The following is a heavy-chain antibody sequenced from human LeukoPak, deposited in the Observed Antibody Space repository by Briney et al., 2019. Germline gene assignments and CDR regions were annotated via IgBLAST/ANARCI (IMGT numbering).Heavy chain of an antibody. Sequence: GSLRLSCAASGFTFSSNWMTWVRQAPGKGLEWVANINRDASEKYYVDSVKGRFTISRDNAKNSLYLQMTSLRADDTAVYYCARDPAIGVYFDYWGQGTLVTVSS. CDR1: GFTFSSNW. D-gene: IGHD2-8*01. CDR3: ARDPAIGVYFDY. CDR2: INRDASEK. V-gene: IGHV3-7*01. J-gene: IGHJ4*02.